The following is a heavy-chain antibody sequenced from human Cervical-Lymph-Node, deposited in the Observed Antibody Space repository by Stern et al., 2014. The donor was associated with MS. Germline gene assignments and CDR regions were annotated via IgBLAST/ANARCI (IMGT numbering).Heavy chain of an antibody. D-gene: IGHD4-17*01. CDR3: ASDYGDYGIIDF. CDR2: IYPGDSDP. Sequence: EVQLVESGAELKKPGESLKISCKGSGYNFPNYWIGWVRQRPGKGLEWMGIIYPGDSDPRYSPSFQGQVTMSADTSNSTAYLQWSSLRASDTAIYYCASDYGDYGIIDFWGQGTLVTVSS. J-gene: IGHJ4*02. CDR1: GYNFPNYW. V-gene: IGHV5-51*01.